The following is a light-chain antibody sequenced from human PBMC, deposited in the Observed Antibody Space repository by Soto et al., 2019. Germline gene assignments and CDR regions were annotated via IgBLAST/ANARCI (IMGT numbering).Light chain of an antibody. Sequence: EIVMTQSPATLSVSPGERATLSCRASQSVSSNLAWYQQKPGQAPRRRIYGASTRATGIPARFSGSGSGTEFTLTISSLQSEDFAVYYCQQYNNWLFNFGQGTRLEIK. CDR1: QSVSSN. CDR3: QQYNNWLFN. CDR2: GAS. V-gene: IGKV3-15*01. J-gene: IGKJ5*01.